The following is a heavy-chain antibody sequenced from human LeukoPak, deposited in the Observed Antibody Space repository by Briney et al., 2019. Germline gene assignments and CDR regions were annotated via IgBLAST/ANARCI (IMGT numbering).Heavy chain of an antibody. CDR3: ARVVSYYYDSSGYYGE. Sequence: ASVKVSCKASGYTFTGYYMHWVRQAPGQGLEWMGWINPNSGGTNYAQKFQGRVTMTRDTSISTAYMELSRLRSDDTAVYYCARVVSYYYDSSGYYGEWGQGTLVTVSS. V-gene: IGHV1-2*02. J-gene: IGHJ4*02. CDR2: INPNSGGT. CDR1: GYTFTGYY. D-gene: IGHD3-22*01.